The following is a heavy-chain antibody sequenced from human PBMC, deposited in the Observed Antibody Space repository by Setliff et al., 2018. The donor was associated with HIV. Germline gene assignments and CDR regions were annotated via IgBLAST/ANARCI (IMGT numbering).Heavy chain of an antibody. CDR2: IYYSGTT. Sequence: SETLSLTCTVSGGSISSTSYYWGWIRQSPGKGLEWIGSIYYSGTTYYNQSLKSRATVSVDTSKNQFSLILTSVTAADTAVYYCARRLLRGVGGPPCFDYWGQGTLVTVSS. V-gene: IGHV4-39*01. J-gene: IGHJ4*02. CDR1: GGSISSTSYY. D-gene: IGHD3-10*01. CDR3: ARRLLRGVGGPPCFDY.